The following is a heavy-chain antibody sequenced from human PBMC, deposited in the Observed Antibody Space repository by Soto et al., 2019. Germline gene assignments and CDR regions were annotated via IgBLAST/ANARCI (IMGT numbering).Heavy chain of an antibody. V-gene: IGHV4-39*01. CDR1: GAPITSNDYF. CDR2: MHTSGGT. Sequence: SETLSLTCTVSGAPITSNDYFWAWLRQPPGRGLEFIASMHTSGGTYHASSLKSRATMSLDTSKSQFSLKLQSVTAADTATYFCAGIVVGATRHYDVDHWRQGTLVTVSS. CDR3: AGIVVGATRHYDVDH. D-gene: IGHD2-15*01. J-gene: IGHJ4*02.